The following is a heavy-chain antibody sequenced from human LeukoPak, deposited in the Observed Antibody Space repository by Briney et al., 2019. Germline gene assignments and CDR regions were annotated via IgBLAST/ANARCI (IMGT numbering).Heavy chain of an antibody. J-gene: IGHJ2*01. CDR3: ASDIVVVPAATDWYFDL. CDR1: GFTFSSYT. Sequence: GGSLRLSCAASGFTFSSYTMNWVRQAPGKGLEWVSSISSSSSYIYYTDSVKGRFTISRDNANNSLYLQMNSLSADDTAVYYCASDIVVVPAATDWYFDLWGRGTLVTVSS. V-gene: IGHV3-21*01. D-gene: IGHD2-2*01. CDR2: ISSSSSYI.